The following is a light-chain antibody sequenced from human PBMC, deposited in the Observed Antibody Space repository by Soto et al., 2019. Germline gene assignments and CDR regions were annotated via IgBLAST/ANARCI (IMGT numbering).Light chain of an antibody. CDR1: QSVSNNY. J-gene: IGKJ5*01. Sequence: EIVLTHSPGTLSLSPGERAALSLRASQSVSNNYLAWYQQKPGQAPRLLIYGASNRATGIPDRFSGSGSGTDSTLTISRLEPEDFAVYYCQQFGASPTFGEGTRLETK. CDR2: GAS. V-gene: IGKV3-20*01. CDR3: QQFGASPT.